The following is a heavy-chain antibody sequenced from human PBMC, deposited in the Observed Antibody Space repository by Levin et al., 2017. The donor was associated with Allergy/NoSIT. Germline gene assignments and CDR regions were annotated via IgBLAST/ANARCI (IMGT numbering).Heavy chain of an antibody. Sequence: GGSLRLSCAASGFTFSNYAMSWVRQAPGKGLEWVSAMSGSGHITYYADSVKGRFTISRDNSKNTLYLQMNSLRAEDTAVYYCAKEYIYSSSWEFFDYWGQGARVTVSS. CDR2: MSGSGHIT. CDR3: AKEYIYSSSWEFFDY. D-gene: IGHD6-13*01. CDR1: GFTFSNYA. V-gene: IGHV3-23*01. J-gene: IGHJ4*02.